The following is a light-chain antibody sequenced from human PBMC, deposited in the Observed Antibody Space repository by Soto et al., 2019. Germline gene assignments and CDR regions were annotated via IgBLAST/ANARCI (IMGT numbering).Light chain of an antibody. Sequence: EIVLTQSPGTLSLSPGERATLSCRASQSVSSSYLAWYQQKPGQAPRLLIYGASSRATGIPDRFSGSGSGKDFTLTISRLEPEDFAVYYCQKYGSSPPITFGQGTRLEIK. CDR1: QSVSSSY. V-gene: IGKV3-20*01. CDR2: GAS. CDR3: QKYGSSPPIT. J-gene: IGKJ5*01.